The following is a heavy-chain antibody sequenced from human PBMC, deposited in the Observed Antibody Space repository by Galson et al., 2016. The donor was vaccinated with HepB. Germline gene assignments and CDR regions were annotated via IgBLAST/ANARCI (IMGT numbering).Heavy chain of an antibody. V-gene: IGHV3-30-3*01. Sequence: SLRLSCAASGFTFSSYAMHWVRQAPGKGLEWVAVISYDGSNKYYADSVKGRFTISRDNSKNTLYLQVNSLRSEDTAVYYCGRGSYYGSDPKFDYWGQGTLVTVSS. CDR2: ISYDGSNK. D-gene: IGHD1-26*01. CDR1: GFTFSSYA. CDR3: GRGSYYGSDPKFDY. J-gene: IGHJ4*02.